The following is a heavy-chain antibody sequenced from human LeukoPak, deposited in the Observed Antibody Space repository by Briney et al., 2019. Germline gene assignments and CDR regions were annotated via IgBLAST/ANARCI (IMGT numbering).Heavy chain of an antibody. CDR3: ARDRNYYDSSGTGPWFDP. Sequence: SETLSLTCTVSGXSISSYYWSWIRQPPGKGLEWIAYIRGSGIINYNPSLKSRVTISVDTSKIQFSLKLSSVTAADTAVYYCARDRNYYDSSGTGPWFDPWGQGTLVTVSS. V-gene: IGHV4-59*01. CDR1: GXSISSYY. D-gene: IGHD3-22*01. CDR2: IRGSGII. J-gene: IGHJ5*02.